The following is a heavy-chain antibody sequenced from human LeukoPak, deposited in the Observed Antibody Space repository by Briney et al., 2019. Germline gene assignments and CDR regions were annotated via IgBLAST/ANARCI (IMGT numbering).Heavy chain of an antibody. D-gene: IGHD3-10*01. Sequence: SETLSLTCTVSGGSISSYYWSWIRQPPGKGLEWIGYIYYSGSTNYNPSLKSRVTISVDTSKNQFSLKLSSVTAADTAVYYCARSITMVRGVISFFDYWGQGTLVTVSS. CDR1: GGSISSYY. CDR2: IYYSGST. CDR3: ARSITMVRGVISFFDY. J-gene: IGHJ4*02. V-gene: IGHV4-59*01.